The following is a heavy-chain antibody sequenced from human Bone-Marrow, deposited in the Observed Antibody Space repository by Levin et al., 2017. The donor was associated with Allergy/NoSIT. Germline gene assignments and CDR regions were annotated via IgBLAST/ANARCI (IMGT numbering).Heavy chain of an antibody. J-gene: IGHJ6*02. Sequence: GGSLRLSCAASGFTFSSYAMSWVRQAPGKGLEWVSAISGSGGSTYYADSVKGRFTISRDNSKNTLYLQMNSLRAEDTAVYYCAKGLVLRYFDWLSRGGMDVWGQGTTVTVSS. V-gene: IGHV3-23*01. D-gene: IGHD3-9*01. CDR1: GFTFSSYA. CDR2: ISGSGGST. CDR3: AKGLVLRYFDWLSRGGMDV.